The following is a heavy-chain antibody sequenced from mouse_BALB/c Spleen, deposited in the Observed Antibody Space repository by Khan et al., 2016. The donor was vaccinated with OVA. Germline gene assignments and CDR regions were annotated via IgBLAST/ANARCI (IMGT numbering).Heavy chain of an antibody. J-gene: IGHJ3*01. V-gene: IGHV1S135*01. Sequence: EVQLQQSGPELVKPGASVKISCKASGYSFTTYYIHWVIQSHGKSLEWIGYIDPFSGGTTYNQTFKGKATLTVDKSSSTAHIHLSNLTSEDSAVFYCTRHGYVAWFTYWGQGTLVTVSS. CDR3: TRHGYVAWFTY. D-gene: IGHD2-2*01. CDR1: GYSFTTYY. CDR2: IDPFSGGT.